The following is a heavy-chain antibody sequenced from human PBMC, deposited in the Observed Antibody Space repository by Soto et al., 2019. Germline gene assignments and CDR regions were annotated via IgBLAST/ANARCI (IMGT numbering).Heavy chain of an antibody. D-gene: IGHD3-16*01. V-gene: IGHV3-23*01. CDR2: ICGSGGST. Sequence: PEVSLRLSCAASGFTFSSYAMSWVRQAPGKGLEWVSAICGSGGSTYYADSVKGRFTISRDNSKNTLYLQMNSLRAEDSAVYYCAKKLITFDYWGQGTLVTVSS. CDR1: GFTFSSYA. J-gene: IGHJ4*02. CDR3: AKKLITFDY.